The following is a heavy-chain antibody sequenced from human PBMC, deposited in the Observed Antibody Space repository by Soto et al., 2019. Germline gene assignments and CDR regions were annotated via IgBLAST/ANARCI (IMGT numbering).Heavy chain of an antibody. CDR3: TTFLIAVAGTADY. Sequence: GGSLRLSCAASGFTFSNAWMSWVRQAPGKGLEWVGRIKSKTDGGTTDHAAPVKGRFTISRDDSKNTLYLQMNSLKTEDTAVYYCTTFLIAVAGTADYWGQGTLVTVSS. CDR2: IKSKTDGGTT. D-gene: IGHD6-19*01. CDR1: GFTFSNAW. V-gene: IGHV3-15*01. J-gene: IGHJ4*02.